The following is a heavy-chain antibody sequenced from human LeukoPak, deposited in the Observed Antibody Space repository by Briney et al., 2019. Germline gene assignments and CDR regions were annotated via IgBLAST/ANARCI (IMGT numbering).Heavy chain of an antibody. J-gene: IGHJ4*02. CDR2: INHSGST. V-gene: IGHV4-34*01. Sequence: SETLSLTCGVDGGSFSGYYWNWIRRPPGKGLEWIGEINHSGSTNYNPSLKRRVTISVDTSQNQFSVRLSSVTAADTAVYYCARGRYLTTGGGAAAGFLDYWSQGTLVTVSS. D-gene: IGHD6-13*01. CDR1: GGSFSGYY. CDR3: ARGRYLTTGGGAAAGFLDY.